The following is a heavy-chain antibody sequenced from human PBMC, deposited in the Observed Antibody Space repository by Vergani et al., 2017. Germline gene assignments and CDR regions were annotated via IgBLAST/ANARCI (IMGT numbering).Heavy chain of an antibody. D-gene: IGHD6-13*01. Sequence: QVQLQESGPGLVKPSQTLSLTCTVSGGSISSGSYYWSWIRQPAGKGLEWIGRIYTSGSTNYNPSLKSRVTISVDTSKNQFSLKLSSVTAADTAVYYWAREPGIAQQLAGFDPWGQGTLVTVSS. CDR2: IYTSGST. CDR3: AREPGIAQQLAGFDP. CDR1: GGSISSGSYY. V-gene: IGHV4-61*02. J-gene: IGHJ5*02.